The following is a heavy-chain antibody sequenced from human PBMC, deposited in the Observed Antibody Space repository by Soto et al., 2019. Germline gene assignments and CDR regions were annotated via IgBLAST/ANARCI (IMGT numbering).Heavy chain of an antibody. CDR2: IYSGGST. V-gene: IGHV3-53*04. D-gene: IGHD6-13*01. CDR1: GFTVSSNY. CDR3: AREAAGVGMYSSSWYFFDY. J-gene: IGHJ4*02. Sequence: EVQLVESGGGLVQPGGSLRLSCAASGFTVSSNYMSWVRQAPGKGLEWVSVIYSGGSTYYADSVRGRFTISRHNSKNTLYLEMNSLRGEDTAMYYCAREAAGVGMYSSSWYFFDYWGQGTLVTVSS.